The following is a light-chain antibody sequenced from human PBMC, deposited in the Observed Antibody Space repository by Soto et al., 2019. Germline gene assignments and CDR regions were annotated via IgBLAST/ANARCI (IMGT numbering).Light chain of an antibody. CDR2: GAS. J-gene: IGKJ1*01. V-gene: IGKV3-20*01. CDR1: QRVSSSY. CDR3: QQDGSPPWM. Sequence: KGSRGTLSLWTGEGDALSCGARQRVSSSYLAWYQQKPGQAHRLLIYGASSRATGIPDRYSGSASGTEFTLHTSRLEPEDFAVYYSQQDGSPPWMFGQGTKVDIK.